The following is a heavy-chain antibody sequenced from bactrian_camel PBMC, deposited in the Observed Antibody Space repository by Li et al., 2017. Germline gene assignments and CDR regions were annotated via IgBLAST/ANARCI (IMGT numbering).Heavy chain of an antibody. J-gene: IGHJ4*01. D-gene: IGHD4*01. CDR1: GFIHY. CDR2: ITPDQDGRT. Sequence: QVQLVESGGDLVQPGGSLRLSCAASGFIHYMDWVRQAPGKGPEWVASITPDQDGRTSYADSVKGRFTASKDNAKNMVYLQMNSLKPEDTAVYYCATHFDATWWSHYEYKHWGRGTQVTVS. CDR3: ATHFDATWWSHYEYKH. V-gene: IGHV3-2*01.